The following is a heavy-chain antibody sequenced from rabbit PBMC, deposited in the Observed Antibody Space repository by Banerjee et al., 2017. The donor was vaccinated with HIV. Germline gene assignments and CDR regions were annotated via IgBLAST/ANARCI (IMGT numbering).Heavy chain of an antibody. CDR2: IYTGSNGNT. Sequence: QEQLEESGGDLVKPGASLTLTCTASGFSFSSSYWICWVRQAPGKGLEWIACIYTGSNGNTYYASWAKGRFTISKTSSTTVTLQMTSLTAADTATYFCARRGGNVDYGYAADLWGPGTLVTVS. D-gene: IGHD6-1*01. CDR3: ARRGGNVDYGYAADL. V-gene: IGHV1S45*01. J-gene: IGHJ6*01. CDR1: GFSFSSSYW.